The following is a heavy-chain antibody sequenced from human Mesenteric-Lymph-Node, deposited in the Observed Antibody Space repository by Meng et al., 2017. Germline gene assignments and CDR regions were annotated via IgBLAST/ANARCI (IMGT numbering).Heavy chain of an antibody. D-gene: IGHD2-21*01. CDR3: AKALGWGSSPDY. CDR2: INPNSGGT. Sequence: QVQLVQSGDGVKKPGASVKVSCKASGYTFTAYYIHWVRPAAGQGLEWMGRINPNSGGTNFAQKFQGRVIMTRDTSISTAYMELSSLGFDDTAVYYCAKALGWGSSPDYWGQGILVTVSS. J-gene: IGHJ4*02. V-gene: IGHV1-2*06. CDR1: GYTFTAYY.